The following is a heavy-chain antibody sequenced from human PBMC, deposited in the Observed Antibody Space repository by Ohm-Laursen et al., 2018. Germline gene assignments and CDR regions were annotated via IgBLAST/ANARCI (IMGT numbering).Heavy chain of an antibody. CDR3: ASRRIVTMDRGAFNV. V-gene: IGHV3-23*01. J-gene: IGHJ3*01. Sequence: SLRLSCAASGFTFSNYSMNWVRQAPGKGLEWVSAIGGDDRTHYADSVKGRFTISKDKSMNMLYLQVNSQRAEDTAVYLLASRRIVTMDRGAFNVWGQGTMVTVSS. CDR2: IGGDDRT. CDR1: GFTFSNYS. D-gene: IGHD4-11*01.